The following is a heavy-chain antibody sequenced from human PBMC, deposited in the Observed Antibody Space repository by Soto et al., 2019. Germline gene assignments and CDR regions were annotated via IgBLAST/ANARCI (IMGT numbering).Heavy chain of an antibody. Sequence: EVQLLESGGGLVRPGGSLRLSCAASGFTFPSYAMTWVRQATGKGLEWGSGISGTGGSTYYADSVKGRFTISRDKSKNTLSLHVNSLRAEDTAVYYCARGSAYSDYDLEYWGQGTLVTVSS. D-gene: IGHD4-17*01. CDR3: ARGSAYSDYDLEY. CDR1: GFTFPSYA. J-gene: IGHJ4*02. V-gene: IGHV3-23*01. CDR2: ISGTGGST.